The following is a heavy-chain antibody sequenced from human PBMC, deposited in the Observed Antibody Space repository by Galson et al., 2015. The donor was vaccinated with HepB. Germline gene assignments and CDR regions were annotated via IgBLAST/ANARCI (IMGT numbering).Heavy chain of an antibody. V-gene: IGHV4-59*01. J-gene: IGHJ6*02. CDR3: ARDKQWLAYHYGMDV. CDR1: GGSISSYY. D-gene: IGHD6-19*01. Sequence: SETLSLTCTVSGGSISSYYWSWIRQPPGKGLEWIGYIYYSGSTNYNPSLKSRVTISVDTSKNQFSLKLSSVTAADTAVYYCARDKQWLAYHYGMDVWGQGTTVTVSS. CDR2: IYYSGST.